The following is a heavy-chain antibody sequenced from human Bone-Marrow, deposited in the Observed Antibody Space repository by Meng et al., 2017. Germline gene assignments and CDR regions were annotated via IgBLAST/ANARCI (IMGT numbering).Heavy chain of an antibody. D-gene: IGHD6-19*01. CDR1: GASVSSGYW. Sequence: LQGSGPGLATPSGPRSLPCVVSGASVSSGYWWTWVRQPPGKGLEWIGEFHHSGTTNYNPSLRSRVTISVDTSKNQFSLRLTSVTAADTAVYYCAASPGWWRIDSWGQGTLVTVSS. J-gene: IGHJ4*02. V-gene: IGHV4-4*02. CDR2: FHHSGTT. CDR3: AASPGWWRIDS.